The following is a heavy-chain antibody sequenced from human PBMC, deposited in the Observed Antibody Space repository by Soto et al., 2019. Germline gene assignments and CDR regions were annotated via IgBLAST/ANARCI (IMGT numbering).Heavy chain of an antibody. V-gene: IGHV4-31*03. J-gene: IGHJ4*02. D-gene: IGHD2-8*01. CDR1: GGSISSGGYY. Sequence: SETLSLTCTVSGGSISSGGYYWSWIRQHPGKGLEWIGYIYYSGSTYYNPSLKSRVTISVDTSKNQFSLKLSSVTAADTAVYYCAVTTGDCTNGVCYSFDYWGQGTLVTVSS. CDR2: IYYSGST. CDR3: AVTTGDCTNGVCYSFDY.